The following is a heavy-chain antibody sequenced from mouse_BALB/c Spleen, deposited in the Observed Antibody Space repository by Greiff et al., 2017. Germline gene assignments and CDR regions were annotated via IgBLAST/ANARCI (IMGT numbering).Heavy chain of an antibody. CDR3: ARDYDYDSYAMDY. CDR1: GFTFSSYA. V-gene: IGHV5-9-3*01. D-gene: IGHD2-4*01. CDR2: ISSGGSYT. Sequence: EVKLVESGGGLVKPGGSLKLSCAASGFTFSSYAMSWVRQTPEKRLEWVATISSGGSYTYYPDSVKGRFTISRDNAKNTLYRQMSSLRSEDTAMYYCARDYDYDSYAMDYWGQGTSVTVSS. J-gene: IGHJ4*01.